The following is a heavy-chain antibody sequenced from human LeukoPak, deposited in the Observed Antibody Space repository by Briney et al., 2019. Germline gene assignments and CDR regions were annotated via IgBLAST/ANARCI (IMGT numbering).Heavy chain of an antibody. J-gene: IGHJ2*01. CDR2: IYHSGST. CDR1: GYSISSGYY. D-gene: IGHD6-13*01. V-gene: IGHV4-38-2*02. Sequence: SETLSLTCTVSGYSISSGYYWVWIRQPPGKGLEWIGSIYHSGSTYHNPSLKSRVSISVDTSKNQFSLKLSSVTAADTAVYYCARGWDWYFDLWGRGTLVTVPS. CDR3: ARGWDWYFDL.